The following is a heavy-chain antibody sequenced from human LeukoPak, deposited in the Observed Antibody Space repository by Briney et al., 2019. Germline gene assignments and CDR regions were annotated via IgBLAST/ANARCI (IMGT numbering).Heavy chain of an antibody. CDR3: ASYRGVTTLDY. V-gene: IGHV4-39*01. CDR2: IYYSGST. J-gene: IGHJ4*02. CDR1: GGSISSSSYY. Sequence: SETLSHTCTVSGGSISSSSYYWGWIRQPPGKGLEWIGSIYYSGSTYYNPSLKSRVTISVDTSKNQFSLKLSSVTAADTAVYYCASYRGVTTLDYWGQGTLVTVSS. D-gene: IGHD4-17*01.